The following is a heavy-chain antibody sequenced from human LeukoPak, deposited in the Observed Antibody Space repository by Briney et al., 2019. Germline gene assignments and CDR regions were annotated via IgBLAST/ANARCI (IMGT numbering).Heavy chain of an antibody. CDR2: VNHSGST. CDR1: RGPLSGHY. CDR3: ARGLGYSYAEGDAFDI. Sequence: PPDTLSLTCALPRGPLSGHYRSWLRQPPGKGGERIGQVNHSGSTNYNPSLKSRVTISVDTSKNQFSLKLSSVTAADTAVYYCARGLGYSYAEGDAFDIWGQGTMVTVSS. J-gene: IGHJ3*02. D-gene: IGHD5-18*01. V-gene: IGHV4-34*01.